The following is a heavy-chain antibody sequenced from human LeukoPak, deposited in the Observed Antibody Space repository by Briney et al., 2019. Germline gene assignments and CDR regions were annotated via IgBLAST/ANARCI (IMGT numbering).Heavy chain of an antibody. D-gene: IGHD4-23*01. CDR1: GGTFSSYA. Sequence: SVKVSCKASGGTFSSYAISWVRQARGQGLEWMGGIIPIFGTANYAQKFQGRVTITTDESTSTAYMELSSLRSEDTAVYYCARESMVVTGLYYYYYMDVCGKGTTVTVSS. J-gene: IGHJ6*03. CDR2: IIPIFGTA. V-gene: IGHV1-69*05. CDR3: ARESMVVTGLYYYYYMDV.